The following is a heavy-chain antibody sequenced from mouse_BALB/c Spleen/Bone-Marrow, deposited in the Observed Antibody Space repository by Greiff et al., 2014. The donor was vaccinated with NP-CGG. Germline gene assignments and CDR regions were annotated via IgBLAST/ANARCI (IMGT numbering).Heavy chain of an antibody. D-gene: IGHD4-1*01. Sequence: VQLQQSGGDLVKPGGSLKLSCAASGFTFSSYGMSWVRQTPDKRLEWVATINSGGVNNYYIDSVKGRFTISRDNAKNTLYLQXXXXXXXDTAMYHCARRXNWDGRAAMDYWGQGTSVTVSX. V-gene: IGHV5-6*01. CDR1: GFTFSSYG. CDR2: INSGGVNN. J-gene: IGHJ4*01. CDR3: ARRXNWDGRAAMDY.